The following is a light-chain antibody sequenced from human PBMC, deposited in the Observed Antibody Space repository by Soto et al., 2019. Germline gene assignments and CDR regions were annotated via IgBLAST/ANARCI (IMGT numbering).Light chain of an antibody. Sequence: DIQLTQSPSFLSASVGDRVTISCRASQGISSYLAWYQQRPGRAPKLLIYAASTLQSGVPSRFSGSGSGTDFTLTISSLQPEDFATYYCQQFNDHPLTFGGGTKVEIK. CDR2: AAS. CDR3: QQFNDHPLT. CDR1: QGISSY. J-gene: IGKJ4*01. V-gene: IGKV1-9*01.